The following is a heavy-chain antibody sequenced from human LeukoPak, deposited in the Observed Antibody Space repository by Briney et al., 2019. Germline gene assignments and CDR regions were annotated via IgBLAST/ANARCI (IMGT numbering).Heavy chain of an antibody. CDR3: ARHPCGGTTICRSFDS. Sequence: SETLSLTCTVSGGSISSYYWSWIRQPAGKGLEWIGRIYTSGSTNYNPSLKSRVTMSVDTSKNQFSLKLSSVTAADTAVYYCARHPCGGTTICRSFDSWGQGILVTVSS. CDR2: IYTSGST. D-gene: IGHD2-21*01. CDR1: GGSISSYY. J-gene: IGHJ4*02. V-gene: IGHV4-4*07.